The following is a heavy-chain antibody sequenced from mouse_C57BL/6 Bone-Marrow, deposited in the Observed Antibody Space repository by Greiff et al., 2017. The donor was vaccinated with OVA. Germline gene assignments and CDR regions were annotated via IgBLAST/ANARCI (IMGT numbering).Heavy chain of an antibody. V-gene: IGHV1-26*01. CDR1: GYTFTDYY. CDR2: INPNNGGT. CDR3: ARDASWCFDV. Sequence: EVQLQQSGPELVKPGASVKISCKASGYTFTDYYMNWVKQSHGKSLEWIGDINPNNGGTSYNQKFKGKATLTVDKSSSTAYMELRSLTSEDSAVYYCARDASWCFDVWGTGTTVTVSS. J-gene: IGHJ1*03. D-gene: IGHD6-1*01.